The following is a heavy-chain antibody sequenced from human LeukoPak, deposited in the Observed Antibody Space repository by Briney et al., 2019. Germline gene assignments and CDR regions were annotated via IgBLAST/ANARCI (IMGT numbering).Heavy chain of an antibody. V-gene: IGHV3-23*01. J-gene: IGHJ4*02. Sequence: AGGSLRLSCAASGFTFSSYAMNWVRQASGKGLEWVSVINDRGGSAYYAYSVKGRFTISRDNSKNTLYLQMNTLRAEDTAVYYCAKGYSYGFDHWGQGTLVTVTS. CDR3: AKGYSYGFDH. CDR2: INDRGGSA. D-gene: IGHD5-18*01. CDR1: GFTFSSYA.